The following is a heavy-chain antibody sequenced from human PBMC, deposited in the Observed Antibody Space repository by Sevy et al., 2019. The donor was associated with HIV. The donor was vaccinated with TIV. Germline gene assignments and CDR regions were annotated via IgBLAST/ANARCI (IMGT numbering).Heavy chain of an antibody. CDR2: ISSSSTYT. J-gene: IGHJ5*01. D-gene: IGHD3-10*01. CDR3: AREIREFLSPTCFDS. V-gene: IGHV3-11*06. Sequence: GGCLRLSCAASGFTFSDYYMSWIRQAPGKGLEWIAYISSSSTYTNYTDSVKGRFTISRDNAKSSLYLQMNSLRAEDTAIYYCAREIREFLSPTCFDSWGQGTLVTVSS. CDR1: GFTFSDYY.